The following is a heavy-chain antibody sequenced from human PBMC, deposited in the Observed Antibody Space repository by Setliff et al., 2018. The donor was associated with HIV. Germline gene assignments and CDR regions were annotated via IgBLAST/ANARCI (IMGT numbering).Heavy chain of an antibody. CDR3: ARALSNWVGRRAFDI. J-gene: IGHJ3*02. D-gene: IGHD1-1*01. Sequence: SETLSLTCAVYDGSFSGYYWSWIRQPPGKGLEWIGEIDQSGSTNYNPSLKSRVSIAVDTSKKQFSLRLSSVTAADTAVYFCARALSNWVGRRAFDIWGQGTMVTVSS. CDR2: IDQSGST. V-gene: IGHV4-34*01. CDR1: DGSFSGYY.